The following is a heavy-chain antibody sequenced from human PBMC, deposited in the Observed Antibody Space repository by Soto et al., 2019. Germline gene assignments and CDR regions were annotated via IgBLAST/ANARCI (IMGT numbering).Heavy chain of an antibody. J-gene: IGHJ4*02. Sequence: GGSLRLSCAASGFTFSSYAMHWVRQAPGKGLEWVAVISYDGSNKYYADSVKGRSTISRDNSKNTLYLQMNSLRAEDTAVYYCARDEDVEQLVPLFAYWGQGTLVTVSS. CDR1: GFTFSSYA. CDR3: ARDEDVEQLVPLFAY. V-gene: IGHV3-30-3*01. CDR2: ISYDGSNK. D-gene: IGHD6-13*01.